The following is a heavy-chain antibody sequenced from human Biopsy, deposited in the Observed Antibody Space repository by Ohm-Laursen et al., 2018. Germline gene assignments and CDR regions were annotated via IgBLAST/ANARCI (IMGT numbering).Heavy chain of an antibody. CDR1: GYTFTDYS. V-gene: IGHV1-2*02. CDR2: VNPNSGAT. J-gene: IGHJ3*02. D-gene: IGHD3-10*01. Sequence: SVKVSCKTSGYTFTDYSLHWVRQAPGQGLEWMGWVNPNSGATNYAQKFQGRVTITSDTSISTAHIELRRLISDDTAVYFCARDRMVTIITLVRADTFDIWGQGTLVSVSS. CDR3: ARDRMVTIITLVRADTFDI.